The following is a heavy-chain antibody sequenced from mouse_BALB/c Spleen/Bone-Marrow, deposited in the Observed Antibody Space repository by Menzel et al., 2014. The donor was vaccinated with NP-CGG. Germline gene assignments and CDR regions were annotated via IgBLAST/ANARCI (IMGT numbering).Heavy chain of an antibody. Sequence: EVKLQESGGGLVKPGGSLKLSCAASGFTFSSYSMSWVRQTPEKRLEWVATISSGGHDTYYPDSVKGRFTISRDNAKNTLYLQMSSLKSEDTAVYYCSKDGGYDYSYYFDYWGQGTTLTVSS. CDR2: ISSGGHDT. J-gene: IGHJ2*01. CDR3: SKDGGYDYSYYFDY. V-gene: IGHV5-6-4*01. CDR1: GFTFSSYS. D-gene: IGHD2-4*01.